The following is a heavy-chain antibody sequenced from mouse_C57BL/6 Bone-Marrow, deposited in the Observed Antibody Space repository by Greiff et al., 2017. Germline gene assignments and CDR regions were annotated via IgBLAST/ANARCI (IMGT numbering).Heavy chain of an antibody. CDR2: ISYSGST. V-gene: IGHV3-8*01. Sequence: EVQLVESGPGLAKPSQTLSLTCSVTGYSITSDYWNWIRKFPGNKLEYMGYISYSGSTYYNPSPKSRISITRDTSKNQYYLQLNSVTTEDTATYYGARGATVVASDWYFDVWGTGTTVTVSS. CDR1: GYSITSDY. CDR3: ARGATVVASDWYFDV. J-gene: IGHJ1*03. D-gene: IGHD1-1*01.